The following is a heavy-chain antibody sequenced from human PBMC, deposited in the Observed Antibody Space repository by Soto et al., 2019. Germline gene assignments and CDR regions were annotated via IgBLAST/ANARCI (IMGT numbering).Heavy chain of an antibody. CDR2: IYPGDSDT. CDR1: GYSFTSYW. CDR3: ARHGQRSSSYYYYGMDV. V-gene: IGHV5-51*01. Sequence: PGESLKISCKGSGYSFTSYWIGWVRQMPGKGLEWMGIIYPGDSDTRYSPSFQGQVTISADKSISTAYLQWSSLKASDTAMYYCARHGQRSSSYYYYGMDVWGKXTTGTVS. J-gene: IGHJ6*04. D-gene: IGHD6-6*01.